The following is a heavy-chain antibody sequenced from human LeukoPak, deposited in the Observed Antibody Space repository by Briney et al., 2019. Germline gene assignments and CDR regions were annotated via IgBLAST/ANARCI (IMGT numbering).Heavy chain of an antibody. Sequence: SETLSLTCTASGGSISSSSYYWGWIRQPPGKGLEWIGSIYYSGSTYYNPSLKSRVTISVDTSKNQFSLKLSSVTAADTAVYYCARRGDFWSGYYYDYWGQGTLVTVSS. CDR1: GGSISSSSYY. V-gene: IGHV4-39*01. D-gene: IGHD3-3*01. J-gene: IGHJ4*02. CDR2: IYYSGST. CDR3: ARRGDFWSGYYYDY.